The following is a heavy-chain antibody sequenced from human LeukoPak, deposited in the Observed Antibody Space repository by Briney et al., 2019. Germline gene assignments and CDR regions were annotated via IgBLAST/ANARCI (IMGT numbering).Heavy chain of an antibody. J-gene: IGHJ3*02. Sequence: GESLKISCKDFGSNLTNYWIGWVRQIRGKGMEWMGIIYPSDSYTRYSPSFQGQVTISADKSISTAYLQWSSLKASDTAMYYCARPCVGTYSDAYDNWGQGTMVTVSS. CDR3: ARPCVGTYSDAYDN. CDR2: IYPSDSYT. D-gene: IGHD2-15*01. V-gene: IGHV5-51*01. CDR1: GSNLTNYW.